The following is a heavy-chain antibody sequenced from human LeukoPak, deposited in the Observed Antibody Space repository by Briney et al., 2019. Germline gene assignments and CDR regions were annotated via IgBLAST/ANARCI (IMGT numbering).Heavy chain of an antibody. V-gene: IGHV3-23*01. J-gene: IGHJ4*02. CDR1: GFTFSSYA. CDR2: ISGSGGST. D-gene: IGHD6-19*01. Sequence: GGSLRLSCAASGFTFSSYAMSWVRQAPGKGLEWVSAISGSGGSTYYADSVKGRFTISRDNSKNTLYLQMNSLRAEDTAVYYCAKAYDSSGWYPYFDYWGQGTLVTVSS. CDR3: AKAYDSSGWYPYFDY.